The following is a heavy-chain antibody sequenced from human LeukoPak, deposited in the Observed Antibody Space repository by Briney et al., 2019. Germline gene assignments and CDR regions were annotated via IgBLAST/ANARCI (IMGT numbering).Heavy chain of an antibody. D-gene: IGHD6-13*01. CDR3: AREVSSSWSNWFDP. CDR2: INHSGST. Sequence: PSETLSLTRAVYGGSFSGYYWSWIRQPPGKGLEWIGEINHSGSTNYNPSLKSRVTISVDTSKNQFSLKLSSVTAADTAVYYCAREVSSSWSNWFDPWGQGTLVTVSS. J-gene: IGHJ5*02. CDR1: GGSFSGYY. V-gene: IGHV4-34*01.